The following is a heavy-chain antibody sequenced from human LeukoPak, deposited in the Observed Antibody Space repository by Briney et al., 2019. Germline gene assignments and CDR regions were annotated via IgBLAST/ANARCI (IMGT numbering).Heavy chain of an antibody. J-gene: IGHJ4*02. CDR2: VSGTSEYI. CDR1: GFTFSSHA. V-gene: IGHV3-21*06. Sequence: SGGSLRLSCAASGFTFSSHAMSRVRQAPGKGLEWVSSVSGTSEYIYYADLVRGRFTISRDNAKNTVYLQMNSLRAEDTAVYYCARWYSSGWYSDYWGQGTLVTVSS. D-gene: IGHD6-19*01. CDR3: ARWYSSGWYSDY.